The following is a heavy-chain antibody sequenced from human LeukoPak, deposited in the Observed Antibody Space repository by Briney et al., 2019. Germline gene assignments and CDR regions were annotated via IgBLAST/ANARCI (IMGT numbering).Heavy chain of an antibody. Sequence: PSETLSLTCADYGGSFSGYFWSWIRPPPGKGREWIGEINHSGSTNYNPPTMSRVTIPVDTSKNLFSLKLSSVTAADTAVYYCARLVAGFVGFDYWGQGTLVTVSS. D-gene: IGHD6-19*01. J-gene: IGHJ4*02. CDR3: ARLVAGFVGFDY. CDR1: GGSFSGYF. V-gene: IGHV4-34*01. CDR2: INHSGST.